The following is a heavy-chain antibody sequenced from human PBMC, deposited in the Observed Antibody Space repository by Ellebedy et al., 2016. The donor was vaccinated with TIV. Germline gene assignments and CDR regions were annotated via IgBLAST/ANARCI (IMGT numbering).Heavy chain of an antibody. J-gene: IGHJ5*02. CDR3: VKGGPTNAYRMFQS. CDR2: IWFDGSHK. Sequence: PGGSLRLSCAASGFTFSSYGMHWVRQAPDKGLEWVAVIWFDGSHKYCVDSVKGRFTISRDNSKNTLYLQMSSLRPEDTGVYYCVKGGPTNAYRMFQSWGQGTLVTVTS. D-gene: IGHD3-16*01. V-gene: IGHV3-30*02. CDR1: GFTFSSYG.